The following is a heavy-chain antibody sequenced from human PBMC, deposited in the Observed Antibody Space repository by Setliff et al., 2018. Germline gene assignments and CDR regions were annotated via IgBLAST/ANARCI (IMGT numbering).Heavy chain of an antibody. V-gene: IGHV3-23*01. CDR3: ARDRPGPSFGGMDV. Sequence: PGGSLRLSCAASGFTFSSYAMSWVRQAPGKGLEWVSAISGSGGSTYYADSVKGRFTISRDNAKNSLYLQMNSLRAEDTAVYYCARDRPGPSFGGMDVWGQGTTVTVSS. D-gene: IGHD3-3*01. CDR2: ISGSGGST. CDR1: GFTFSSYA. J-gene: IGHJ6*02.